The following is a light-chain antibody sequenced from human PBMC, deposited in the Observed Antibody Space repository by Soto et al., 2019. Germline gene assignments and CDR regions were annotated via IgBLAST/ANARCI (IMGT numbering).Light chain of an antibody. V-gene: IGKV4-1*01. CDR3: QQYYSTPPT. CDR1: QSVLYSSNNKNY. Sequence: DIVMTQSPDSLAVSLGERATINCKSSQSVLYSSNNKNYLAWYQQKPGQPPKLLIYWASTRESGVPDRFSGGRSGTDFTLTISSLQAEDVAVYYCQQYYSTPPTFGGGTKVEIK. CDR2: WAS. J-gene: IGKJ4*01.